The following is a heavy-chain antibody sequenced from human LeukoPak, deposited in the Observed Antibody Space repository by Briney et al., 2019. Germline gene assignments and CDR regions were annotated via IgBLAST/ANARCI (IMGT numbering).Heavy chain of an antibody. CDR2: INPNSGGT. J-gene: IGHJ4*02. Sequence: GASVKVSFKASGYTFTGSYIHWGRQAPGQGLEWMGWINPNSGGTGSAQKFQGRVTMTRDTSVSTAYMELSRLRSDDTALYYCARETGYCSGGRCYFIYWGQGTLVTVSS. D-gene: IGHD2-15*01. V-gene: IGHV1-2*02. CDR1: GYTFTGSY. CDR3: ARETGYCSGGRCYFIY.